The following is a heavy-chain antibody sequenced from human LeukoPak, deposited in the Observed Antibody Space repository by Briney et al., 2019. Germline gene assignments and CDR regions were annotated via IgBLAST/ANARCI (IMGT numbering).Heavy chain of an antibody. J-gene: IGHJ4*02. CDR2: INPNSGGT. D-gene: IGHD1-26*01. CDR3: ARVGTFRDTTTHDY. Sequence: ASVKVSCKASGYTFTGYYMHWVRQAPGQGLEWMGWINPNSGGTNYAQKLQGRVTMTTDTSTSTAYMELRSLRSDDTAVYYCARVGTFRDTTTHDYWGQGTLVTVSS. CDR1: GYTFTGYY. V-gene: IGHV1-2*02.